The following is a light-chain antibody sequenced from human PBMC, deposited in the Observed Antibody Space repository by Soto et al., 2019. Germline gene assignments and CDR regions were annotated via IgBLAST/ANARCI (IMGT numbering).Light chain of an antibody. CDR2: EAS. V-gene: IGKV1-5*01. CDR3: QQYTNFPLS. J-gene: IGKJ4*01. CDR1: QSISSW. Sequence: DIQMTQSPSTLSASVGDRVTITCPASQSISSWLAWYQQKPGKAPKLLIHEASRLESGVPSRFSGSESGTGFTLTISGLHAEDSATYYCQQYTNFPLSFGGGTKVEIK.